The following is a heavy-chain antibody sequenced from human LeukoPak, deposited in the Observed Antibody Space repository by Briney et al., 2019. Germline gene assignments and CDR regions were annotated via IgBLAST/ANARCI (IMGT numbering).Heavy chain of an antibody. V-gene: IGHV3-48*04. CDR2: ISSSSSTI. D-gene: IGHD1-26*01. J-gene: IGHJ4*02. CDR3: AKDWGSGSYESFHFDY. Sequence: GGSLRLSCAASGFTFSSYSMNWVRQAPGKGLEWVSYISSSSSTIYYADSVKGRFTISRDNAKNSLYLQMNSLRAEDTAVYYCAKDWGSGSYESFHFDYWGQGTLVTVSS. CDR1: GFTFSSYS.